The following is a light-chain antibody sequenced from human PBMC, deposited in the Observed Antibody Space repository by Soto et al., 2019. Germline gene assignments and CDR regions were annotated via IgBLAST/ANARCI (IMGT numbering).Light chain of an antibody. CDR2: DVS. Sequence: QSALSQAGSVSSSRGQSITITSTGRSSDVGGYNYVSWYQHHPGKAPKLMIYDVSNRPSGVSNRFSGSKSGHTASLTISGLQAEDEAEYFCNSYPSSSTPSVFGTGTKVTVL. CDR1: SSDVGGYNY. J-gene: IGLJ1*01. CDR3: NSYPSSSTPSV. V-gene: IGLV2-14*03.